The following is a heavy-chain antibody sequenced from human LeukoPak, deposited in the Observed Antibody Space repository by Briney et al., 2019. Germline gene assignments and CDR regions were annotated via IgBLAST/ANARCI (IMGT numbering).Heavy chain of an antibody. CDR1: GFTFDDYV. CDR3: AKDRVLSGWYDFDY. V-gene: IGHV3-43*02. CDR2: ISGDGGST. J-gene: IGHJ4*02. D-gene: IGHD6-19*01. Sequence: GGSLRLSCAASGFTFDDYVMHWVRQAPGKGLEWVSLISGDGGSTYYADSVKGRFTISRDNSKNSLYLQMNSLRTEDTALYYCAKDRVLSGWYDFDYWGQGTPVTVSS.